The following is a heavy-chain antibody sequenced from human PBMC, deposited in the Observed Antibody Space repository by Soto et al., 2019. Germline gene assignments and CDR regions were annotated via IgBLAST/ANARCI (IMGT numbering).Heavy chain of an antibody. CDR2: ISWNSNII. D-gene: IGHD2-15*01. Sequence: EVQLVESGGGLVQPGRSLRLSCAASGFTFDDYAMHWVRRVPGKGLEWVSSISWNSNIIGYADSVKGRFTISRDNAKNSLYLQMNSLRPEDTALYYCARGGPDGVCSVSRCYFDSWGQGTLVTVSS. CDR3: ARGGPDGVCSVSRCYFDS. CDR1: GFTFDDYA. V-gene: IGHV3-9*01. J-gene: IGHJ4*02.